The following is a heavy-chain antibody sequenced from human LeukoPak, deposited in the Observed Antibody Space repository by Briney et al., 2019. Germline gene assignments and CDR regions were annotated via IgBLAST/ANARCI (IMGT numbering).Heavy chain of an antibody. CDR2: ISWDGGST. J-gene: IGHJ6*02. D-gene: IGHD4-17*01. V-gene: IGHV3-43*01. CDR1: GFTFDDYT. Sequence: GGSLRLSCAASGFTFDDYTMHWVRQAPGKGLEWVSLISWDGGSTYYADSVKGRFTISRDNSKNSLYLQMNSLRTEDTALYYCAKALWAPYGDYVGYYYGMDVWGQGTTVTVSS. CDR3: AKALWAPYGDYVGYYYGMDV.